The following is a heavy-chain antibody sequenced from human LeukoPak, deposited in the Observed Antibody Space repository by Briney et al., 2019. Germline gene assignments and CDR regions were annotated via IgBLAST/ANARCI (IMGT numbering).Heavy chain of an antibody. Sequence: GGSLRLSCAASGFTFSSYGMHWVRQAPGKGLDWVAAITSDESNKYYADSVKGRFTISRDNSKNTLYLQMNSLRAEDTAVYYCARDKLRLGELSLDYWGQGTLVTASS. V-gene: IGHV3-30*03. D-gene: IGHD3-16*02. CDR1: GFTFSSYG. J-gene: IGHJ4*02. CDR3: ARDKLRLGELSLDY. CDR2: ITSDESNK.